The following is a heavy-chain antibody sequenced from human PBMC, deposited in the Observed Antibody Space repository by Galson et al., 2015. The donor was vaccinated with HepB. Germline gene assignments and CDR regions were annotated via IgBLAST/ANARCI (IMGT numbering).Heavy chain of an antibody. V-gene: IGHV5-51*01. Sequence: QSGAEVKKPGESLKISCKGSGYNFDIYWIGWARQMPGRGLEWMGIVYPGDSETRYSPSFQGQVSISADKSIRTAYLQWSSLRASDTAVYYCARHDSDWSAAAGFDYWGQGTLATVSS. CDR3: ARHDSDWSAAAGFDY. CDR1: GYNFDIYW. D-gene: IGHD3-9*01. J-gene: IGHJ4*02. CDR2: VYPGDSET.